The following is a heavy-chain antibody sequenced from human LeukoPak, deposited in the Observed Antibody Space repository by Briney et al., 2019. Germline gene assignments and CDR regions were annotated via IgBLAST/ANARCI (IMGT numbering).Heavy chain of an antibody. CDR1: GFTFSSSG. CDR2: IWYDGSDK. Sequence: GGSLRLSCAAFGFTFSSSGMHWVCQAPGKGLEWVAVIWYDGSDKYSADSVKGRFTISRDNSKNTLYLQMNSLRAEDTAVYYCARATDISSWYLAYWGQGTLVTVSS. CDR3: ARATDISSWYLAY. V-gene: IGHV3-33*01. D-gene: IGHD6-13*01. J-gene: IGHJ4*02.